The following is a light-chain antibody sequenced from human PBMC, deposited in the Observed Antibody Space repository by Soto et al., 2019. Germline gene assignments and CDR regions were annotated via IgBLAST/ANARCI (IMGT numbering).Light chain of an antibody. Sequence: QSVLTQSPSASASLGASVKLTCTLSSGHSSYAIAWYQQQPEKGPRYLMKVNSDGSHNKGDGIPDRFSGSSSGAERYLTISSLQSEDEADYYCQTWGTGIQDVVFGGGTKVTVL. CDR1: SGHSSYA. CDR2: VNSDGSH. CDR3: QTWGTGIQDVV. V-gene: IGLV4-69*01. J-gene: IGLJ2*01.